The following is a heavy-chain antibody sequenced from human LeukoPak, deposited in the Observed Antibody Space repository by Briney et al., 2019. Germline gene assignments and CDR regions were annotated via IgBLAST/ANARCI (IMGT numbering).Heavy chain of an antibody. CDR3: AGGEPTVTTDY. CDR2: IYYSGST. J-gene: IGHJ4*02. CDR1: GGSISSGGYY. V-gene: IGHV4-31*03. Sequence: PSETLSLTCTVSGGSISSGGYYWSWIRQHPGKGLERIGYIYYSGSTYYNPSLKSRVTISVDTSKNPFSLKLSSVTAADTAEYYCAGGEPTVTTDYWGQGTLVTVSS. D-gene: IGHD4-17*01.